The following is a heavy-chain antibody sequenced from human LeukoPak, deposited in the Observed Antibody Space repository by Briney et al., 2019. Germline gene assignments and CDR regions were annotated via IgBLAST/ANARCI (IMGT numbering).Heavy chain of an antibody. V-gene: IGHV3-11*04. Sequence: GGSLRLSCAASGFTFSDNYMSWIRQAPGKGLEWVSYISSSGSTIYYADSVKGRFTISRDNAKNSLYLQMNSLRAEDTAVYYCARARRPGSYTNTPPIDYWGQGTLVTVSS. J-gene: IGHJ4*02. CDR2: ISSSGSTI. CDR3: ARARRPGSYTNTPPIDY. CDR1: GFTFSDNY. D-gene: IGHD3-10*01.